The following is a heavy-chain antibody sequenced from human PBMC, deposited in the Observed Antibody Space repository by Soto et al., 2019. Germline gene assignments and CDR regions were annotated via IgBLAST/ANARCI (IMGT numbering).Heavy chain of an antibody. V-gene: IGHV5-10-1*01. CDR2: IDPSNSSP. D-gene: IGHD1-7*01. CDR3: VMLNYFDT. Sequence: PGESLKISCTTSGYMFRNYNINWVRQRAGEGLEWVGKIDPSNSSPIYSPSFQGRVTITVDHSLNAAFLPWDSLTASDSGIYYCVMLNYFDTWGQGTPVTVSS. CDR1: GYMFRNYN. J-gene: IGHJ5*02.